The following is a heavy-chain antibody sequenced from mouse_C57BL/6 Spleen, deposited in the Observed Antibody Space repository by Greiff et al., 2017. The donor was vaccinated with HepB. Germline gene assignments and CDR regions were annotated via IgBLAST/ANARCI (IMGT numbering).Heavy chain of an antibody. J-gene: IGHJ4*01. D-gene: IGHD1-1*01. CDR1: GFTFNTYA. CDR3: EREDYYGRYYAMDY. V-gene: IGHV10-3*01. CDR2: IRSKSSNYAT. Sequence: EVQLVESGGGLVQPKGSLKLSCAASGFTFNTYAMHWVRQAPGKGLEWVARIRSKSSNYATYYADSVKDRFTISRDDSQSMLYLQMNNEKTEDTAMYYCEREDYYGRYYAMDYWGQGTSVTVSS.